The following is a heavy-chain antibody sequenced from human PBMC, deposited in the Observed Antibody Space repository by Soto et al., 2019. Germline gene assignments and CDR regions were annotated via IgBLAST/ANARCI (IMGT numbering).Heavy chain of an antibody. CDR3: TSAFYDSSGYYYPVYIDY. J-gene: IGHJ4*02. CDR1: GFTFSGSA. V-gene: IGHV3-73*01. D-gene: IGHD3-22*01. CDR2: IRSKANSYAT. Sequence: GGSLRLSCAASGFTFSGSAMHWVRQASGKGLEWVGRIRSKANSYATAYAASVKGRFTISRDDSKNTAYLEMNSPKTEDTAVYYCTSAFYDSSGYYYPVYIDYWGQGTLVTVSS.